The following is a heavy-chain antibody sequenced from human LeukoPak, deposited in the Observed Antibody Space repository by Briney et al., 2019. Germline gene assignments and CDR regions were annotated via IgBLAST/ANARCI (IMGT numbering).Heavy chain of an antibody. Sequence: GGSLRLSCAASGFTFSGYWMHWVRQAPGKGLVWVSRMNIDGSSRSYVDSVKGRFTISRDNAKNSLYLQMNSLRAEDTAVYYCARGPDPVVRGPRRAFDLWGQGTMVTVSS. V-gene: IGHV3-74*01. CDR1: GFTFSGYW. J-gene: IGHJ3*01. D-gene: IGHD3-10*01. CDR2: MNIDGSSR. CDR3: ARGPDPVVRGPRRAFDL.